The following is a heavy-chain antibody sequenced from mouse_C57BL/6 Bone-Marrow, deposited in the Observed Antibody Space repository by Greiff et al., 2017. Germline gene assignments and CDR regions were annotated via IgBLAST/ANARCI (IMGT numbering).Heavy chain of an antibody. CDR2: IYPGDGDT. Sequence: VKLMESGAELVKPGASVKISCKASGYAFSSYWMNWVKQRPGKGLEWIGQIYPGDGDTNYNGKFKGKATLTADKSSSTAYMQLSSLTSEDSAVYFCAARDHDYVDYWGQGTTLTVSS. D-gene: IGHD2-4*01. V-gene: IGHV1-80*01. CDR3: AARDHDYVDY. CDR1: GYAFSSYW. J-gene: IGHJ2*01.